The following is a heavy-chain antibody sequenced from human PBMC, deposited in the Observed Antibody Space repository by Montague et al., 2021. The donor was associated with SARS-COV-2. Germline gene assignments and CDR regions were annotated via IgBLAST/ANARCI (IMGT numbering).Heavy chain of an antibody. CDR1: GGSISRYF. CDR2: VHDIESS. V-gene: IGHV4-59*01. Sequence: SETLSLTCTVSGGSISRYFWNWIRQTPGKGLEWMGYVHDIESSIYNPPLQSRITILLDTLKSQFSLRLNAVTAADTAVYYRARVTLGGRNGRTRQYDGLDSWGQGILVTVSS. CDR3: ARVTLGGRNGRTRQYDGLDS. D-gene: IGHD3-16*01. J-gene: IGHJ4*02.